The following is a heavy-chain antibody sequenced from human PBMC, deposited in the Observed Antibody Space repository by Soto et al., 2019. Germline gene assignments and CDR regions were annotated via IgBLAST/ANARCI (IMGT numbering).Heavy chain of an antibody. D-gene: IGHD3-22*01. J-gene: IGHJ3*02. CDR3: ARVEGYYDSSGYYFIHAFDI. CDR2: IYYSGST. V-gene: IGHV4-59*01. Sequence: AETLSLTCTVSGGSISSYYWSWIRQPPGKGLEWIGYIYYSGSTNYNPSLKSRVTISVDTSKNQLSLKLSSVTAADTAVYYCARVEGYYDSSGYYFIHAFDIWGQGTMVTVSS. CDR1: GGSISSYY.